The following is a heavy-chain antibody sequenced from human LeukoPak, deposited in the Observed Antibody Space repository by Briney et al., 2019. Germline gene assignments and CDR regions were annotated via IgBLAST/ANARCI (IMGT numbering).Heavy chain of an antibody. CDR3: ARVCSSTSCYYGMDV. CDR1: GFTVSSNY. J-gene: IGHJ6*04. V-gene: IGHV3-53*01. Sequence: GGSLRLSCAASGFTVSSNYMSWVRQAPGKGLEWVSVIYSGGSTYYADSVKGRFTISRDNSKNTLYLQMNSLRAEDTAVYYCARVCSSTSCYYGMDVWGKGTTATVSS. D-gene: IGHD2-2*01. CDR2: IYSGGST.